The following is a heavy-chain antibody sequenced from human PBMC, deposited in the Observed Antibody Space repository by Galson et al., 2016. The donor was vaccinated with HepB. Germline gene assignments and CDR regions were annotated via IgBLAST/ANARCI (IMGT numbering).Heavy chain of an antibody. V-gene: IGHV1-18*01. CDR1: GYTFTKFG. J-gene: IGHJ6*02. D-gene: IGHD4-17*01. Sequence: SVKVSCKASGYTFTKFGISWVRQAPGQGPEWMGWISPYDGSTDYVQKFQGRVTLTADTSTSTVYMELRSLRFDDTAVFYCARDRAVREDRFAMDVWGQGTTVTVSS. CDR2: ISPYDGST. CDR3: ARDRAVREDRFAMDV.